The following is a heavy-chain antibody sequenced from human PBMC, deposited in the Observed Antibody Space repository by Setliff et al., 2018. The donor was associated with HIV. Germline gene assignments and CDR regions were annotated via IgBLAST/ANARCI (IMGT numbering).Heavy chain of an antibody. CDR1: GGSIRSSSYF. V-gene: IGHV4-39*07. CDR3: ARERIAVAGPRVAFDI. J-gene: IGHJ3*02. CDR2: IHYSGST. D-gene: IGHD6-19*01. Sequence: PSETLSLTCTVSGGSIRSSSYFWGWIRQPPGKGLEWIGSIHYSGSTYYNPSLKSRVTISVDTSKNPFSLQLSSVTAADTAVYYCARERIAVAGPRVAFDIWGQGTMVTVSS.